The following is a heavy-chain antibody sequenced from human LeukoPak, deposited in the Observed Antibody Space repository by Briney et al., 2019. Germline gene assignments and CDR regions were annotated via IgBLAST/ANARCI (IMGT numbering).Heavy chain of an antibody. J-gene: IGHJ4*02. CDR1: GGSFSGYY. Sequence: SETLSLTCAVYGGSFSGYYWSWIRQPPGKWLEWIGEINHSGSTNYNPSLKSRVTISVDTSKNQFSLKLSSVTAADTAVYYCARSLPWLVNFDYWGQGTLVTVSS. D-gene: IGHD5-12*01. CDR2: INHSGST. CDR3: ARSLPWLVNFDY. V-gene: IGHV4-34*01.